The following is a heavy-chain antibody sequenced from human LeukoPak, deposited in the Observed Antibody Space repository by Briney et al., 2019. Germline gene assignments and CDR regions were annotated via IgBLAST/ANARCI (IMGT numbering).Heavy chain of an antibody. CDR3: ASSLRGMTTVTTSWFDP. J-gene: IGHJ5*02. V-gene: IGHV1-69*06. CDR1: GGTFSSYA. Sequence: ASVKVSCKASGGTFSSYAISWVRQAPGQGLEWMGGIIPIFGTANYAQKFQGRVTITADKSTSTAYMELSGLRSEDTAVYYCASSLRGMTTVTTSWFDPWGQGTLATVSS. CDR2: IIPIFGTA. D-gene: IGHD4-17*01.